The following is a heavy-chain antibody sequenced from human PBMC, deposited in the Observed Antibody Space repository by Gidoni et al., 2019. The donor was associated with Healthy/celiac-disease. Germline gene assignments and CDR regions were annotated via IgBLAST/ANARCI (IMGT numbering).Heavy chain of an antibody. CDR2: ISSSSSTI. J-gene: IGHJ4*02. CDR1: GFTFSSYS. D-gene: IGHD2-15*01. Sequence: EVQLVESGGGLVQPGGSLRLSCAASGFTFSSYSMNWVRQAPGKGLEWVSYISSSSSTIYYADSVKGRFTISRDNAKNSLYLQMNSLRAEDTAVYYCVSLPVGIDYWGQGTLVTVSS. CDR3: VSLPVGIDY. V-gene: IGHV3-48*01.